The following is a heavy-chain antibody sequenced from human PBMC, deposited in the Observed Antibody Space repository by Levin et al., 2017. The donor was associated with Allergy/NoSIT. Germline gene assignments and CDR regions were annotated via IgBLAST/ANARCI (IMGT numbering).Heavy chain of an antibody. CDR2: IFYSGRT. CDR1: GGSISSSNYY. V-gene: IGHV4-39*07. CDR3: ARVVVVAATHVDV. J-gene: IGHJ3*01. D-gene: IGHD2-15*01. Sequence: GSLRLSCTVSGGSISSSNYYWGWIRQSPVKGLEWIGNIFYSGRTFYNPSLQSRVSMSVDTSKNQYSLRLTSVTAADTAVYYCARVVVVAATHVDVWGHGTLVTVSS.